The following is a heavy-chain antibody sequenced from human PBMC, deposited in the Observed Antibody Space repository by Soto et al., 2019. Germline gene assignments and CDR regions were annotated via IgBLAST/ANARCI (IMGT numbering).Heavy chain of an antibody. D-gene: IGHD3-22*01. CDR3: ARDTSGYYDYFDD. CDR1: GGSISSYY. CDR2: LFYSGGT. Sequence: SETLSLTCTVSGGSISSYYWSWIRQPPGKGLEWIGYLFYSGGTNYTPSLKSRVTISVDTSKNQFSLKLTSVTAADTAVYYCARDTSGYYDYFDDWGQGTLVTVSS. V-gene: IGHV4-59*01. J-gene: IGHJ4*02.